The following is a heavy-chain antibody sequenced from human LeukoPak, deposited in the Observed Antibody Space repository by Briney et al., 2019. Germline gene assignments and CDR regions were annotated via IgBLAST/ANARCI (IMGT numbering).Heavy chain of an antibody. CDR2: IYYSGST. V-gene: IGHV4-59*01. D-gene: IGHD4-11*01. CDR1: GASISSYY. CDR3: ARADCSNLHY. J-gene: IGHJ4*02. Sequence: PSETLSLTCTVSGASISSYYWNWIRQPPGKGLEWIGYIYYSGSTNYNPSLKSRVTISVDTSKNQFSLKLSSVTAADTAVYYCARADCSNLHYWGQGTLVTVSS.